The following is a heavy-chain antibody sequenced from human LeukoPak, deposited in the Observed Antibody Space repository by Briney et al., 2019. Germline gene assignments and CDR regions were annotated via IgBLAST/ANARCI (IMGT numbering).Heavy chain of an antibody. Sequence: GGSLRLSCAASGFTFSIYAMSWVRQAPGKGLEWVSLIGGSDGRTRYADSVKGRFTISRANSQNTLYLEMNSLRAEDTAVYYCAKDSSSYDWGYMDVWGKGTTVTISS. J-gene: IGHJ6*03. V-gene: IGHV3-23*01. D-gene: IGHD3-22*01. CDR2: IGGSDGRT. CDR3: AKDSSSYDWGYMDV. CDR1: GFTFSIYA.